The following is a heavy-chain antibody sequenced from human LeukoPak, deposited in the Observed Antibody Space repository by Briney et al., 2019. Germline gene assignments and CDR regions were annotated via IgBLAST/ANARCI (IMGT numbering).Heavy chain of an antibody. CDR2: INSDGSST. V-gene: IGHV3-74*01. Sequence: GGSLRLSCAASGFPFSTYWVHWVPQAPGKGLVWVSSINSDGSSTSYADSVKGRFTISRDNAKNTLYLQMNSLRAEDTAVYYCARRDVLEIWGQGTLVTVSS. J-gene: IGHJ3*02. CDR3: ARRDVLEI. CDR1: GFPFSTYW.